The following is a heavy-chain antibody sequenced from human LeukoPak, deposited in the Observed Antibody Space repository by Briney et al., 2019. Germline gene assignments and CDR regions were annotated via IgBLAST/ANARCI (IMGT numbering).Heavy chain of an antibody. Sequence: GASVKVSCKASGYTFTSYGISWVRQAPGQGLEWMGWISAYNGNTNYAQKLQGRVTMTTDTSTSTAYMELRSLRSDDTAVYYCARVGQHQNIYYYDSRGGGDHWGQGTLVTVSS. CDR3: ARVGQHQNIYYYDSRGGGDH. CDR2: ISAYNGNT. CDR1: GYTFTSYG. J-gene: IGHJ4*02. D-gene: IGHD3-22*01. V-gene: IGHV1-18*01.